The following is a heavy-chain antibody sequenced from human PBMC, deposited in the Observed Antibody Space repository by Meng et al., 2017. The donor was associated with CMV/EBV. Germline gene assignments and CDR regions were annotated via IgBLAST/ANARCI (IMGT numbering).Heavy chain of an antibody. V-gene: IGHV4-4*07. Sequence: SSSSYDWSWIRQPAGKGLEWIGRIYTSGSTNYNPSLKSRVTMSVDTSKNQFSLKLSSVTAADTAVYYCARGKSSSWYRMVKANWFDPWGQGTLVTVSS. CDR3: ARGKSSSWYRMVKANWFDP. CDR2: IYTSGST. J-gene: IGHJ5*02. D-gene: IGHD6-13*01. CDR1: SSSSYD.